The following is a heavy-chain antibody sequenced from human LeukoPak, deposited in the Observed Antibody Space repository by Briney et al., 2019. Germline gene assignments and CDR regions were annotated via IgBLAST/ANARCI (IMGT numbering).Heavy chain of an antibody. D-gene: IGHD2-15*01. CDR2: VYYSGSA. CDR3: ARGGWSYDH. Sequence: PGGSLRLSCAASGFTFSIYSMNWVRQAPGKGLEWIGYVYYSGSANYNASLKSRVTMSLDTSKNQLSLKLTSVTAADTAVYYCARGGWSYDHWGQGTLVTVSS. V-gene: IGHV4-59*01. CDR1: GFTFSIYS. J-gene: IGHJ4*02.